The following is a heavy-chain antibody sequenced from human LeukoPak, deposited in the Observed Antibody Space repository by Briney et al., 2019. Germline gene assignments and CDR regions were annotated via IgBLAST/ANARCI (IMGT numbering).Heavy chain of an antibody. Sequence: PGGSLRLSCAASGFTFSSYAMHWVRQAPGKGLEWVAVISYDGSNKYYADSVKGRFTISRDNSKNTLYLQMNSLRAEDTAVYYCADDRILTGPGFPNWFDPWGQGTLVTVSS. J-gene: IGHJ5*02. CDR3: ADDRILTGPGFPNWFDP. V-gene: IGHV3-30*04. CDR2: ISYDGSNK. CDR1: GFTFSSYA. D-gene: IGHD3-9*01.